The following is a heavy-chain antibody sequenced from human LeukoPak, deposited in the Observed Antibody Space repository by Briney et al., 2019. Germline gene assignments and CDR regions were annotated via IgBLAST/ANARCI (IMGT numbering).Heavy chain of an antibody. V-gene: IGHV3-11*06. J-gene: IGHJ4*02. CDR2: ISSSSSYT. CDR1: GFTFSDYY. D-gene: IGHD4-17*01. CDR3: ARDGDYFDY. Sequence: KPGGSLRLSCAASGFTFSDYYMSWIRQAPGKGLEWVSYISSSSSYTKYADSVKGLFTISRDNAKNSLYLQMNSLRAEDTAVYYCARDGDYFDYWGQGTLVTVSS.